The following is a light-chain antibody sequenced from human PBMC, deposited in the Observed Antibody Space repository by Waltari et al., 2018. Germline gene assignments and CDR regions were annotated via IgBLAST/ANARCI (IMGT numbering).Light chain of an antibody. J-gene: IGLJ3*02. CDR1: SSDVGGYNY. CDR2: EVS. CDR3: SSYTSSSTWV. V-gene: IGLV2-14*01. Sequence: QSALTQPASVAGSPGPSITISCTGTSSDVGGYNYVSWYQQHPGKDPKLMIYEVSNRPSGVSNRFSGSKSGNTASLTISGLQAEDEADYYCSSYTSSSTWVFGGGTKLTVL.